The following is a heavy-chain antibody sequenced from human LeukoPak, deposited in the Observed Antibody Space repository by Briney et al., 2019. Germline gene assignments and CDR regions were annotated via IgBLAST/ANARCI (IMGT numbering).Heavy chain of an antibody. J-gene: IGHJ3*02. V-gene: IGHV4-39*07. CDR1: GGSISSSSYY. Sequence: SETLSLTCTVSGGSISSSSYYWGWIRQPPGKGLEWIGNIYYSGSTYYNPSLKSRVTISVDTSKNQFSLKLSSVTAADTAVYYCARSASSYYYSAFDIWGQGTMVTVSS. D-gene: IGHD3-22*01. CDR2: IYYSGST. CDR3: ARSASSYYYSAFDI.